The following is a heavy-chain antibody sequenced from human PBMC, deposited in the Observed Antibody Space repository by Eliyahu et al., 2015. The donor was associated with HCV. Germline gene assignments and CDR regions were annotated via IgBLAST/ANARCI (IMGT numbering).Heavy chain of an antibody. Sequence: QVPLVQSGAEVKKPGASVKVSCKASGYTFTGYYMHWVRQAPGQGLEWMGWINPNSGGTNYAQKFQGRVTMTRDTSISTAYMELSRLRSDDTAVYFCARGMSYYDSSASPPGKDWGQGTLVTVSS. V-gene: IGHV1-2*02. D-gene: IGHD3-22*01. CDR3: ARGMSYYDSSASPPGKD. CDR1: GYTFTGYY. J-gene: IGHJ4*02. CDR2: INPNSGGT.